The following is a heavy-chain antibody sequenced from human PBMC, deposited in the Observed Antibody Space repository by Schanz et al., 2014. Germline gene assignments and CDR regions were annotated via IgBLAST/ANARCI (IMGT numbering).Heavy chain of an antibody. Sequence: EEQLLESGGGLVQPGGSLRLSCAASGFTFSSYAMSWVRQAPGKGLEWVSAINTGVNTYYADSVRGRFTMSRDNSKNTLYLQMNSLRAGDAAVYYCARGLIAAAGGAFDYWGQGTLVTVSS. CDR2: INTGVNT. CDR3: ARGLIAAAGGAFDY. J-gene: IGHJ4*02. CDR1: GFTFSSYA. V-gene: IGHV3-23*01. D-gene: IGHD6-13*01.